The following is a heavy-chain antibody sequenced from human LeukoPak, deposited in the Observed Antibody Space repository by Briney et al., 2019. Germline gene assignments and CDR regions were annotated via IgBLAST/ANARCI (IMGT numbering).Heavy chain of an antibody. J-gene: IGHJ3*02. Sequence: GGSLRLSCAASGFTFSDYYMSWIRQAPGKGLEWVSYISSSGSTIYYADSVKGRFTISRDNAKNSLYLQMNSLRAEDTAVYYCARVWEAATREPNDAFDIWGQGKMVTVFS. CDR3: ARVWEAATREPNDAFDI. V-gene: IGHV3-11*04. D-gene: IGHD1-14*01. CDR2: ISSSGSTI. CDR1: GFTFSDYY.